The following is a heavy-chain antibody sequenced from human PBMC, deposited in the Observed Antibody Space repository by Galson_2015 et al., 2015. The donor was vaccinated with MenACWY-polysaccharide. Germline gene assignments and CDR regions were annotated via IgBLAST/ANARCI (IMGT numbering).Heavy chain of an antibody. D-gene: IGHD1-1*01. CDR3: ANVAQVQLERRLGFDY. CDR2: ISYNGRNQ. V-gene: IGHV3-30*18. Sequence: SLRLSCAASGFAFSNYGMHWVRQAPGKGLEWVAIISYNGRNQYYADSVKGRFTISRDNSKNTLYLQINSLRAEDTAVYYCANVAQVQLERRLGFDYWGQGTLVIVSS. CDR1: GFAFSNYG. J-gene: IGHJ4*02.